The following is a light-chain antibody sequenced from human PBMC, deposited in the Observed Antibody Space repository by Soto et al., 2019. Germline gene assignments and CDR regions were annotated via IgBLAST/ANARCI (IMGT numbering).Light chain of an antibody. CDR3: QQAHSYPLT. J-gene: IGKJ4*01. Sequence: DIQMTQSPSSVSASVGDRVTITCRASQGISSWLGWYQQKPGKAPKLLIYAASSLRSGVPSRFSGSGSGTDFILTITSLQPEDSATYYCQQAHSYPLTFGGGTKVDIK. CDR1: QGISSW. V-gene: IGKV1-12*01. CDR2: AAS.